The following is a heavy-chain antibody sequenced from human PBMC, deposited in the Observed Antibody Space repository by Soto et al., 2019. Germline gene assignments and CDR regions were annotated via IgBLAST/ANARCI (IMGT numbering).Heavy chain of an antibody. CDR1: GGSISSYY. V-gene: IGHV4-59*01. CDR2: IYYSGST. Sequence: QVQLQESGPGLVKPSETLSLTCTVSGGSISSYYWSWIRQPPGKGLEWIGYIYYSGSTNYNPSLKGRVTISVDTSKNQFSLKLSSVTAADTAVYYCARDRSTVFDYWGQGTLVTVSS. J-gene: IGHJ4*02. D-gene: IGHD4-17*01. CDR3: ARDRSTVFDY.